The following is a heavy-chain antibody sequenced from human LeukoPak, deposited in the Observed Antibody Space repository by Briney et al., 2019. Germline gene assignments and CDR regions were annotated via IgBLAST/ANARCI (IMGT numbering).Heavy chain of an antibody. CDR2: IYYSGST. D-gene: IGHD6-19*01. CDR3: ARGTSGWYYY. Sequence: SGTLSLTCTVSGGSISSYYWSWIRQPPGKGLEWIGYIYYSGSTNYNPSLKSRVTISVDTSKNQFSLKLSSVTAADTAVYYCARGTSGWYYYWGQGTLVTVSS. J-gene: IGHJ4*02. CDR1: GGSISSYY. V-gene: IGHV4-59*01.